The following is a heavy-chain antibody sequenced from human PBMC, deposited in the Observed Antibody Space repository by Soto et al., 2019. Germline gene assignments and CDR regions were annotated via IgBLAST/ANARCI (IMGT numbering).Heavy chain of an antibody. D-gene: IGHD3-22*01. V-gene: IGHV4-4*02. CDR1: GGSISSNNW. CDR3: ARESIDDGSDYR. CDR2: IYHSGSS. J-gene: IGHJ4*02. Sequence: QVQLQESGPGLVKPSGTLSLTCAVSGGSISSNNWWSWVRQPPGKGLEWIGEIYHSGSSNYNPSRESRVTMSVDKSKNQFSLNLTSVTAADTAVYFCARESIDDGSDYRWGQGTLVTVSS.